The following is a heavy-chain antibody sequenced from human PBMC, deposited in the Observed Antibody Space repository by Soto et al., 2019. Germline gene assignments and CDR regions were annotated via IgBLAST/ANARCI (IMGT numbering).Heavy chain of an antibody. V-gene: IGHV4-61*03. J-gene: IGHJ4*02. CDR3: AREKGGGSWDFDY. D-gene: IGHD6-13*01. Sequence: QVQLQESGPRLVEPSETLSLTCSVSGDSVTTDNFYWSWIRQSPGRGLQWIGYVSHTGSPRYNPSLKGRVTLSLDTSNNDFSLSLSSVTVEDTAVYYCAREKGGGSWDFDYWGQGTLVTVSS. CDR1: GDSVTTDNFY. CDR2: VSHTGSP.